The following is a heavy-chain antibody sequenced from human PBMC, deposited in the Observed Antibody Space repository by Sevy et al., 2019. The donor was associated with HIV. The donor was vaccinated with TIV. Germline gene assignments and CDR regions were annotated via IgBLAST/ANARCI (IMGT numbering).Heavy chain of an antibody. D-gene: IGHD3-22*01. Sequence: GGCLRLSCAASGFTFSSYSMNWVRQAPGKGLEWVSSISSSSSYIYYADSVKGRFTISRDNAKNSLYLQMNSLRAEDTAVYYCARDTLLTYYYDSSQGDYFDYWGQGTLVTVSS. CDR2: ISSSSSYI. CDR1: GFTFSSYS. J-gene: IGHJ4*02. V-gene: IGHV3-21*01. CDR3: ARDTLLTYYYDSSQGDYFDY.